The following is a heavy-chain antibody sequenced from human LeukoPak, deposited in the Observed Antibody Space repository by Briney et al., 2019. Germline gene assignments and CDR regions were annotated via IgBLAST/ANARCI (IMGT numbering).Heavy chain of an antibody. D-gene: IGHD3-10*01. Sequence: SETLSLTCAVTGGSINSGGYTWSWVRQPAGKRLEFLGYLSYSGSNYYIPSLKSRLLISGDTSRGQFSLSLTSVTAADTAVYYCARSLGFGELLYFEYWGQGVLVTVSS. CDR2: LSYSGSN. J-gene: IGHJ4*02. V-gene: IGHV4-30-4*07. CDR1: GGSINSGGYT. CDR3: ARSLGFGELLYFEY.